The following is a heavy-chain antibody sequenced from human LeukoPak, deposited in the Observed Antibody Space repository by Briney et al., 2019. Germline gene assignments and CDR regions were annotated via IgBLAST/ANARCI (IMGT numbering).Heavy chain of an antibody. J-gene: IGHJ5*02. CDR1: GGSFSGYN. CDR2: INHSGST. Sequence: SETLSLTCAVYGGSFSGYNWSWIRQPPGKGLEWIGEINHSGSTNYNPSLKSRVTISVDTSKNQFSLKLSSVTAADTAVYYCAGGLWFGELSEPLPLFDPWGQGTLVTVSS. V-gene: IGHV4-34*01. CDR3: AGGLWFGELSEPLPLFDP. D-gene: IGHD3-10*01.